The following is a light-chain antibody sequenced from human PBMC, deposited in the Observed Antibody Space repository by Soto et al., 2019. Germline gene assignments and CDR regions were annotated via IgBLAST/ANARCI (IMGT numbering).Light chain of an antibody. V-gene: IGKV2-28*01. CDR3: QHCGDSPT. J-gene: IGKJ5*01. CDR2: LGS. Sequence: DFGSNQSPFSLSVNPGWPASISCRSSQILLHTNGYNYLDWYLQKPGQSPQLLIYLGSNRASGVPDRFSGSGSGTDFTLTISRLEPEDFAVYFCQHCGDSPTFGHRTRLEIK. CDR1: QILLHTNGYNY.